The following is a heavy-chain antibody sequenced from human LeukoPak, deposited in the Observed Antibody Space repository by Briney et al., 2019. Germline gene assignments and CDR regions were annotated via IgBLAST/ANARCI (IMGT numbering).Heavy chain of an antibody. V-gene: IGHV3-23*01. CDR3: AKMHGYFYY. CDR1: GLTFSNYG. CDR2: ITGDGTTT. Sequence: GGSLRLSCEASGLTFSNYGMSWVRQAPGKGLQWVSAITGDGTTTYYADSVKGRFTISRDNSKNMLYLQMSSLRAEDTAVYYCAKMHGYFYYWGQGALVPVSS. J-gene: IGHJ4*02.